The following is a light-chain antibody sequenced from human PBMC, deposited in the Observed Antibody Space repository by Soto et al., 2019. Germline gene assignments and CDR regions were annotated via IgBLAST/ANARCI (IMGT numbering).Light chain of an antibody. V-gene: IGKV3-20*01. Sequence: EFVLTQSPGTLSLSLGDRATLSCRASQSVSSNYLAWYQQKPGQAPRLLIYGTSSRATGIPDRFSGSGSGTDFTLRISRLEPEDFAVYYCQQYGNGNSPRYSFGQGTRLEIK. J-gene: IGKJ2*03. CDR2: GTS. CDR3: QQYGNGNSPRYS. CDR1: QSVSSNY.